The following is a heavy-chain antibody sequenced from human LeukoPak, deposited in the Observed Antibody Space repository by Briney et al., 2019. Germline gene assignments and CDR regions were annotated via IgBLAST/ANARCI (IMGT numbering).Heavy chain of an antibody. J-gene: IGHJ3*02. D-gene: IGHD2-2*02. CDR1: GCTFSGYC. V-gene: IGHV3-7*01. CDR3: ARFRGGYCSDTSCYNAFDI. Sequence: GGSLTLSCAASGCTFSGYCMDWVRQAPGKGLEWVGNIKHNGSDKYYANTVKGRITISRDNAQNSPYLQMNSLTADATAVYYCARFRGGYCSDTSCYNAFDIWGQGTMVTVSS. CDR2: IKHNGSDK.